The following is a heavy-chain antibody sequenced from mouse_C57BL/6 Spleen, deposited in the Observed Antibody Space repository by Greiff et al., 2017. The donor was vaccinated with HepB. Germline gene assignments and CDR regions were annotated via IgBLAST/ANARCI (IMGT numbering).Heavy chain of an antibody. Sequence: QVQLQQPGAELVKPGASVKFSCKASGYAFTSYWMNWVKQRPGKGLEWIGQIYPVDGDTNYNGKFKGKTTLTADKSTSTAYMQLTILTSAGSAVYVGARDYYFDDWGQGTTLTVAS. CDR2: IYPVDGDT. J-gene: IGHJ2*01. CDR1: GYAFTSYW. CDR3: ARDYYFDD. V-gene: IGHV1-80*01.